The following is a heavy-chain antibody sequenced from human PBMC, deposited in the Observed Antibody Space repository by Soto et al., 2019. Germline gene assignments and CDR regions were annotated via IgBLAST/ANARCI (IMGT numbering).Heavy chain of an antibody. V-gene: IGHV3-11*01. Sequence: QVQLVESGGGLVKPGGSLRLSCAVSGFTFIDYSMSWIRQAPGKGLEWVSCINSRGNNKYYADSVKGRFTISRDNAKNSLYLQMNRQRDEVSAVDSGGKFGEVFYDAFGIWGQGTKVTVSS. D-gene: IGHD3-10*01. J-gene: IGHJ3*02. CDR3: GKFGEVFYDAFGI. CDR1: GFTFIDYS. CDR2: INSRGNNK.